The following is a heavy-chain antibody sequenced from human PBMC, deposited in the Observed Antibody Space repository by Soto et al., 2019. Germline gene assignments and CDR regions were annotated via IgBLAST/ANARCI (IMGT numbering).Heavy chain of an antibody. D-gene: IGHD6-13*01. Sequence: QVQLVESGGGVVQPGRSLRLSCAASGFTFSSYGMHWVRQAPGKGLEWVAVIWYDGSNKYYADSVKGRFTISRDNSKNTLNLQMNSLRAEDTAVYYCARDGSGGAAAGTRHWGQGTLVTVSS. CDR2: IWYDGSNK. J-gene: IGHJ4*02. CDR3: ARDGSGGAAAGTRH. CDR1: GFTFSSYG. V-gene: IGHV3-33*01.